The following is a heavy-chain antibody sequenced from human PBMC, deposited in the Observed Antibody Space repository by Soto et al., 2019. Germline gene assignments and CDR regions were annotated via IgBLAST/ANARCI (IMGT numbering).Heavy chain of an antibody. J-gene: IGHJ5*02. Sequence: SETLSLTCTVSGGSISSYYWSWIRQPPGKGLEWIGYIYYSGSTNYNPSLKSRVTISVDTSKNQFSLKLSSVTAADTAVYYCARQQLVENWFDPWGQGTLVTVSS. CDR3: ARQQLVENWFDP. V-gene: IGHV4-59*01. CDR2: IYYSGST. CDR1: GGSISSYY. D-gene: IGHD6-13*01.